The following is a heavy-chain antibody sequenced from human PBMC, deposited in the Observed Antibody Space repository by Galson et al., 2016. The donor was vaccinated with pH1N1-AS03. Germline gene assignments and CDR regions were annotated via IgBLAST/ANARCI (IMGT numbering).Heavy chain of an antibody. CDR2: TYYRSRWYN. J-gene: IGHJ6*02. CDR3: ARGRSSAMDV. V-gene: IGHV6-1*01. Sequence: CAISGDSVSSNNVAWNWIRQSPSRGLEWLGRTYYRSRWYNDYALSVKSRITINPDTSKNQFSLHLNSVTSEDTAVYYCARGRSSAMDVWGQGTTVTVSS. D-gene: IGHD5/OR15-5a*01. CDR1: GDSVSSNNVA.